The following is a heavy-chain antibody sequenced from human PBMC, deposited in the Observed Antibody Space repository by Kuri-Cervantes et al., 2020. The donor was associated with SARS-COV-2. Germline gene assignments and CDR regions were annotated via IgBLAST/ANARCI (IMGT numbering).Heavy chain of an antibody. J-gene: IGHJ6*03. CDR2: IYYSGST. CDR3: ARTLVVPAAMLGYYYYYMDV. Sequence: SETLSLTCTVSGGSISSYYWSWIRQPPGKGLEWIGYIYYSGSTNYNPSLKSRVTISVDTSKNQFSLKLSSVTAADTAVYYCARTLVVPAAMLGYYYYYMDVWGKGTTVTVSS. CDR1: GGSISSYY. V-gene: IGHV4-59*01. D-gene: IGHD2-2*01.